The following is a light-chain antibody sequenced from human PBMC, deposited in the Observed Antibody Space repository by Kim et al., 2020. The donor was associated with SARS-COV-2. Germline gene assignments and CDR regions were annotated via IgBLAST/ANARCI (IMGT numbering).Light chain of an antibody. CDR1: HSVSGN. V-gene: IGKV3-15*01. Sequence: EIVMTQSPATLSVSPGDRATLSCRASHSVSGNLAWYQQKPGQPPRLLIYAASTRATGIPARFSGSGSGTEFTLTISSLQSEDFAVYYCQQYHNWPPLTFGGGTKVDIK. CDR2: AAS. J-gene: IGKJ4*01. CDR3: QQYHNWPPLT.